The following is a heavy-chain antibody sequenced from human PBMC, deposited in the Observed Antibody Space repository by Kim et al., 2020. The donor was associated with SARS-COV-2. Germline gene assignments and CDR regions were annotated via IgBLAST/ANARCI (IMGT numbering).Heavy chain of an antibody. CDR3: ARPPADY. J-gene: IGHJ4*02. V-gene: IGHV4-34*01. Sequence: HRGSTHYNPSLKGRITISVTTSKNQFSLQLSSVTAADTAVYYCARPPADYWGQGTLVTVSS. CDR2: HRGST.